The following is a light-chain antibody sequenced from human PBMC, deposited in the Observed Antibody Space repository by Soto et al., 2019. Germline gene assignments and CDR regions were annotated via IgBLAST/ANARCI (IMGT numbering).Light chain of an antibody. CDR3: TQYGSSSVT. CDR2: DAS. CDR1: QSDSSRF. J-gene: IGKJ1*01. V-gene: IGKV3-20*01. Sequence: EIVLTQSPGNLSLSPGERATLSCRASQSDSSRFLAWYQHKPGQAPRLLMYDASSRATVMPDRFSGTGSGTDFTLTFSRLEQEVFAVCYCTQYGSSSVTFGHGTKVEIK.